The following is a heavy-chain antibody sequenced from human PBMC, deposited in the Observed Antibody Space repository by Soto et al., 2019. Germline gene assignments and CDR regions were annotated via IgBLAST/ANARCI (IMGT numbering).Heavy chain of an antibody. Sequence: ASVKVSCKASGYTFTSYDINWVRQATGQGLEWMGWMNPNSGNTGYAQKFQGGVTMTRNTSISTAYMELSSLRSEDTAVYYCARGTVDYDFWSGYYNYYYYMDVWGKGTTVTVSS. J-gene: IGHJ6*03. CDR2: MNPNSGNT. D-gene: IGHD3-3*01. CDR1: GYTFTSYD. V-gene: IGHV1-8*01. CDR3: ARGTVDYDFWSGYYNYYYYMDV.